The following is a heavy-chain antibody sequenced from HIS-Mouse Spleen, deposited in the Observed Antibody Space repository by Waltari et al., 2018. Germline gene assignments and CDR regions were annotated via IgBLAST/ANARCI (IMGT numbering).Heavy chain of an antibody. J-gene: IGHJ4*02. V-gene: IGHV4-34*01. CDR1: GGSFSGSN. D-gene: IGHD1-26*01. CDR2: INPSGST. Sequence: QVQLQQWGAGLLKPSETLSLTCAVYGGSFSGSNWRWNCQPPGKGLEWIGEINPSGSTNYNPSLKSRVTISVDTSKNQFSLKLSSVTAADTAVYYCARMGPASGSYGDYWGQGTLVTVSS. CDR3: ARMGPASGSYGDY.